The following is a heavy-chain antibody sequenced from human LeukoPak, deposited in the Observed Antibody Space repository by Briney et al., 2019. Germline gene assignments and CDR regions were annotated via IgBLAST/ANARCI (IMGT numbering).Heavy chain of an antibody. D-gene: IGHD3-16*02. V-gene: IGHV3-7*01. CDR1: GFTFSSYW. CDR2: IKQDGSEE. Sequence: GGSLRLSCAASGFTFSSYWMSWVRQAPGKGLEWVANIKQDGSEEYYVDSVKGRFTISRDNAKNSLYLQMNSLRAEDTAVYYCARDYDYVWGSYRYRDAFDIWGQGTMVTVSS. J-gene: IGHJ3*02. CDR3: ARDYDYVWGSYRYRDAFDI.